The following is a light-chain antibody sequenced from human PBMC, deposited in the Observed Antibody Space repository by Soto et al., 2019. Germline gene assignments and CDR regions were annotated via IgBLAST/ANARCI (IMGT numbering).Light chain of an antibody. CDR1: QSISSW. V-gene: IGKV1-12*01. CDR3: QQANSFPWT. J-gene: IGKJ1*01. Sequence: DIQKSQAPSTLVVSGGDRVIINSRASQSISSWLAWYQHKPGKAPNLLIYAASILQSGVPSRFSGSRSGTDFTRIMTYLQPEDFATYYCQQANSFPWTFELGTKVDI. CDR2: AAS.